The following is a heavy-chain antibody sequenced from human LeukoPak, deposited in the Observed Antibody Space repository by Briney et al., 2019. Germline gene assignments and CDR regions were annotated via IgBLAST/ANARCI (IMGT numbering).Heavy chain of an antibody. CDR1: GYTFIAYH. J-gene: IGHJ4*02. D-gene: IGHD5-24*01. CDR2: INPKTTVT. CDR3: ARDGDGYNYGSFDY. Sequence: ASVKVSCKTSGYTFIAYHMHWVRQAPGQGLEWMGWINPKTTVTNYARKFQGRVTMTRDTSISTVYMELSRVRSDDTAVYYCARDGDGYNYGSFDYWGQGTLVTLSS. V-gene: IGHV1-2*02.